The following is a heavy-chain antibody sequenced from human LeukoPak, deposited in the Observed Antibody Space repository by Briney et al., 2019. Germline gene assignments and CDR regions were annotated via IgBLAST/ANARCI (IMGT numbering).Heavy chain of an antibody. Sequence: PGRSLRLSCAASGFTFSSYAMHWVRQAPGKGLEWVAVISYDGSNKYYADSVKGRFTISRDNSKNTLYLQMNSLRAEDTAVYYCAREGDYGGNLSVYWGQGTLVTVSS. CDR3: AREGDYGGNLSVY. CDR1: GFTFSSYA. J-gene: IGHJ4*02. D-gene: IGHD4-23*01. CDR2: ISYDGSNK. V-gene: IGHV3-30*01.